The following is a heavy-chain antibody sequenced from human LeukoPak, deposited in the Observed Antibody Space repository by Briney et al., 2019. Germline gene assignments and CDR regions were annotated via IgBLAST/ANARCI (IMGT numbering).Heavy chain of an antibody. D-gene: IGHD5-12*01. J-gene: IGHJ4*02. CDR1: GFSFNNYA. V-gene: IGHV3-23*01. CDR2: IIGSSGTT. Sequence: GGSLRLSRVASGFSFNNYAMNWVRQAPGKGLEWVSLIIGSSGTTFYADSVKGRFTISRDKSKSTLYLQMNGLRAEDTAVYYCAKGAYDYIEIAYFDYWGQGSLVTVSS. CDR3: AKGAYDYIEIAYFDY.